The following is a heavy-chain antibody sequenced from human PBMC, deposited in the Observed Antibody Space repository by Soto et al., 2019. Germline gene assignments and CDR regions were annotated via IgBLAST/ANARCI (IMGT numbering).Heavy chain of an antibody. CDR3: ASLTRTLDAFDI. J-gene: IGHJ3*02. CDR2: IYYSGST. CDR1: GGSISSSSYY. Sequence: QLQLQESGPGLVKPSETLSLTCTVSGGSISSSSYYWGWIRQPPGKGLEWIGSIYYSGSTYYNPSLRGRVTISVDTSTTQFSRTLSSVTAADTAVYYCASLTRTLDAFDIWGQGTMVTVSS. V-gene: IGHV4-39*01. D-gene: IGHD3-9*01.